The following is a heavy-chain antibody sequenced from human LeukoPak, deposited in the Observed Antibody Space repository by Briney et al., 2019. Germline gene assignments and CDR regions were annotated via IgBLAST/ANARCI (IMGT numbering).Heavy chain of an antibody. CDR3: ATQQGYYYYMDV. J-gene: IGHJ6*03. V-gene: IGHV1-2*02. CDR2: INPNSGGT. Sequence: GASVKVSCKASGYTFTSYGISWVRQAPGQGLEWMGWINPNSGGTNYAQKFQGRVTMTRDTSISTAYMELSRLRSDDTAVYYCATQQGYYYYMDVWGKGTTVTVSS. CDR1: GYTFTSYG.